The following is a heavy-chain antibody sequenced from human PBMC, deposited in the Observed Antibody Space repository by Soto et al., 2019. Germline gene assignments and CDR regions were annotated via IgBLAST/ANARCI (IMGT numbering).Heavy chain of an antibody. V-gene: IGHV3-33*01. Sequence: QVQLVESGGGVVQPGRSLRLSCAASGFTFSSYGMHWVRQAPGKGLEWVAVIWYDGSNKYYADSVKGRFTISRDNSKNTLYLQMNSLRAEDTAVYYCAFSPRRDIVVVPDARPYYYYGMDVWGQGTTVTVSS. CDR1: GFTFSSYG. J-gene: IGHJ6*02. CDR3: AFSPRRDIVVVPDARPYYYYGMDV. D-gene: IGHD2-2*01. CDR2: IWYDGSNK.